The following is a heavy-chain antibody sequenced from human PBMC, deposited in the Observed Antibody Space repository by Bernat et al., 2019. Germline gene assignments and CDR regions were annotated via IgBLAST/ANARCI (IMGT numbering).Heavy chain of an antibody. CDR2: INAGNGNT. D-gene: IGHD6-13*01. CDR3: ASAAGIAVFLDY. CDR1: GYTFTSYA. Sequence: QVQLVQSGAEVKKPGASVKVSCKASGYTFTSYAMHWVRQAPGQRLEWMGWINAGNGNTKYSQKFQGRVTITRDTSASTAYMELSRLRSEDTAVYYCASAAGIAVFLDYWGQGTLVTVSS. V-gene: IGHV1-3*01. J-gene: IGHJ4*02.